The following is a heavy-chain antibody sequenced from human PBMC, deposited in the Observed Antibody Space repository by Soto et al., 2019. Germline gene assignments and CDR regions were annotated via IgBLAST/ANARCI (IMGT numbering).Heavy chain of an antibody. Sequence: EVQLLESGGGLIQPGGSLRLSCATSGFIFSSYAMSWARQAPGKGLEWVSSINTDGSTYYTDSVKGRFTISRDNSRNTLYLQMHNRRAEDTAIYYCAKNYDLDSGGQGTLVTGSS. CDR3: AKNYDLDS. V-gene: IGHV3-23*01. CDR1: GFIFSSYA. J-gene: IGHJ4*02. CDR2: INTDGST. D-gene: IGHD1-7*01.